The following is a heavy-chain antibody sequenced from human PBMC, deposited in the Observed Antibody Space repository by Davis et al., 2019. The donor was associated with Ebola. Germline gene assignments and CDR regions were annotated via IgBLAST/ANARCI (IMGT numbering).Heavy chain of an antibody. CDR1: GDTVSSNRVV. Sequence: SQTLSLTCAISGDTVSSNRVVWHWIRLSPSRGLEWLGRTYYRSNWYDNFADSVRSRITINPDTSKNQFSLQLNSVTPEDTGVYYCARGDDYYGMDVWGQGTTVTVSS. J-gene: IGHJ6*02. CDR2: TYYRSNWYD. CDR3: ARGDDYYGMDV. V-gene: IGHV6-1*01.